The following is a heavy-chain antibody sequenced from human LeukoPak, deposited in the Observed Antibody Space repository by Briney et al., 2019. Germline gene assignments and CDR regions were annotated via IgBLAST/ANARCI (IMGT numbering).Heavy chain of an antibody. CDR2: INPNSGST. Sequence: ASVKVSCKASGYTFTGYYMHWVRQAPGQGLEWMGWINPNSGSTNYAQKFQGRVTMTRDTSISTAYMELSKLRSDDTAVYYCARDPDYGDHEFDYWGQGTLVTVSS. V-gene: IGHV1-2*02. D-gene: IGHD4-17*01. CDR3: ARDPDYGDHEFDY. J-gene: IGHJ4*02. CDR1: GYTFTGYY.